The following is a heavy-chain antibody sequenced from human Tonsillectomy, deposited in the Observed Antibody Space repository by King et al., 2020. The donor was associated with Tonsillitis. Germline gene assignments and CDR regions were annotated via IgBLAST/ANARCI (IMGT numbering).Heavy chain of an antibody. V-gene: IGHV3-21*01. CDR3: ARAPRGYADYDY. D-gene: IGHD5-12*01. Sequence: VQLVQSGGGLVKPGGSLRLPCAASGFTFSTYSMNWVRQAPGKGLEWVSCISSSNSYIYYADSVKGRFTISRDNAKNSLYLQMNSLRAEDTAVYYCARAPRGYADYDYWGQGTLVTVSS. CDR1: GFTFSTYS. CDR2: ISSSNSYI. J-gene: IGHJ4*02.